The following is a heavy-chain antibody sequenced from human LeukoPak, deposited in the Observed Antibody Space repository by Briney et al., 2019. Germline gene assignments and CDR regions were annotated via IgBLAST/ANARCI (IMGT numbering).Heavy chain of an antibody. CDR3: ARSPVLTGYFQLYYFDY. CDR1: GGSISSYY. CDR2: IYTSGST. Sequence: SETLSLTCTVSGGSISSYYWSWIRQPAGKGLEWIGRIYTSGSTNYNPSLKSRVTMSVDASKNQFALKLSSVTAADTAVYYCARSPVLTGYFQLYYFDYWGQGTLVTVSS. J-gene: IGHJ4*02. D-gene: IGHD3-9*01. V-gene: IGHV4-4*07.